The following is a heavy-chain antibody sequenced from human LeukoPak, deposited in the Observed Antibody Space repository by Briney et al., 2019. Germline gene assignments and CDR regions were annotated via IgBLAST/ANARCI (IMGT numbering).Heavy chain of an antibody. CDR3: ARGDYDGWFDP. D-gene: IGHD4-23*01. V-gene: IGHV4-59*01. J-gene: IGHJ5*02. Sequence: PSETLSLTCTVSGGFIRNYYWTWIRQPPGKGLEWIGFIHDGGSTNYNPSLKSRVTISVDTSRKQFSLKLSSVTPADTAVYFCARGDYDGWFDPWGQGTLVTVSS. CDR1: GGFIRNYY. CDR2: IHDGGST.